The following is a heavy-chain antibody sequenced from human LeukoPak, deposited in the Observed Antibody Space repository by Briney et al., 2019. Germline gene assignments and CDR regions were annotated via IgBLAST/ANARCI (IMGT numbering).Heavy chain of an antibody. CDR3: ATGELPWHFDY. CDR2: ISGSGGST. V-gene: IGHV3-23*01. J-gene: IGHJ4*02. Sequence: GGSLRLSCAASGFTFSSYAMSWVRQAPGKGLEWVSAISGSGGSTYCADSVKGRFTISRDNSKNTLYLQMNSLRAEDTAVYYCATGELPWHFDYWGQGTLVTVSS. CDR1: GFTFSSYA. D-gene: IGHD1-26*01.